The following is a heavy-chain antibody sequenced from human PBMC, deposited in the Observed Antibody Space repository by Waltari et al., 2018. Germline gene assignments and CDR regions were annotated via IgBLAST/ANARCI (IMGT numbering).Heavy chain of an antibody. CDR1: GFTFSSYG. D-gene: IGHD5-18*01. J-gene: IGHJ4*02. Sequence: QVQLVESGGGVVQPGRSLRLSCAASGFTFSSYGIHWVRQAPGKGLEWVAVISYDGSNKYYADSVKDRFTISRDNSKNALYLQRNSLRAEDTAVYYCAKDAFSGGLGYGDYWGQGTLVTVSS. CDR3: AKDAFSGGLGYGDY. V-gene: IGHV3-30*18. CDR2: ISYDGSNK.